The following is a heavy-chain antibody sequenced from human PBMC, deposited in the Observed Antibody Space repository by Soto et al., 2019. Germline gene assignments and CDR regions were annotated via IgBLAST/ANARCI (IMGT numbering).Heavy chain of an antibody. V-gene: IGHV5-10-1*01. D-gene: IGHD3-16*01. J-gene: IGHJ5*02. CDR3: ARHPPRYDYVSWFDP. CDR2: IDPSDSYT. Sequence: PGESLKISCKGSGYSFTSYWISWVRQMPGKGLEWMGRIDPSDSYTNYSPSFQGHVTISADKSISTAYLQWSSLKASDTAMYYCARHPPRYDYVSWFDPWGQGTLVTVSS. CDR1: GYSFTSYW.